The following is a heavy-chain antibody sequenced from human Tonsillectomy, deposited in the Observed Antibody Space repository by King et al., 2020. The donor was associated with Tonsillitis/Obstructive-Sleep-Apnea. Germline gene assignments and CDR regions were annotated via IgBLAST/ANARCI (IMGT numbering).Heavy chain of an antibody. CDR3: ARRNEFGDYGLVAQYGIDV. V-gene: IGHV4-59*08. D-gene: IGHD4-17*01. J-gene: IGHJ6*02. Sequence: QLQESGPGLVKPSETLSLTCTVSGGFISSYYWSWIRQPPGKGLEWIGNIYYSGSTNYNPSLKSRVTISLDTSKNQFSLKLSSVTAADTAVYYCARRNEFGDYGLVAQYGIDVWGHGTTVTVSS. CDR2: IYYSGST. CDR1: GGFISSYY.